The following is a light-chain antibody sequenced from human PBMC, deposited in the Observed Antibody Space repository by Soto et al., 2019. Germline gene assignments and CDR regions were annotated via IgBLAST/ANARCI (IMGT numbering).Light chain of an antibody. CDR3: QHYDNFPRAIT. CDR1: QDISSY. V-gene: IGKV1-33*01. Sequence: DIQMTQSPSSLSASVGVRVTISCQTSQDISSYLNWYQQKPGKAPKLLIYDASNLETGVASRFSGSGSGTDFTFTISSLQPEDIATYYCQHYDNFPRAITFGQGTRLEIK. CDR2: DAS. J-gene: IGKJ5*01.